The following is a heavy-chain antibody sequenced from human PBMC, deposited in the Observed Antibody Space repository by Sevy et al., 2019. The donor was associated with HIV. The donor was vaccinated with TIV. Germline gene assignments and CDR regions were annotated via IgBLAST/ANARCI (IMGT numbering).Heavy chain of an antibody. D-gene: IGHD2-15*01. V-gene: IGHV1-24*01. CDR3: VTRVVQTHFLIDF. CDR2: FDPEDGET. Sequence: ASVKVSCKVSGHTLTELSMQWVRQAPGKGLEWMGGFDPEDGETMFAQTFQGRVTMTEDTSTDTAYMELSSLRSEDTAVYYCVTRVVQTHFLIDFWGQGTLVTVSS. CDR1: GHTLTELS. J-gene: IGHJ4*02.